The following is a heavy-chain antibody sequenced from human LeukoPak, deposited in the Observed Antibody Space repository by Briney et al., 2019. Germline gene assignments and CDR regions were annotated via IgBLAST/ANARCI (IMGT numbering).Heavy chain of an antibody. V-gene: IGHV3-48*01. CDR3: AKDFTVTLYPGYVFDI. CDR2: ISSSSSTI. J-gene: IGHJ3*02. Sequence: GVSLRLSCAASGFTFSSYSMNWVRQAPGKGLEWVSYISSSSSTIYYADSVKGRFTISRVNSKNTLYLQMNSLRAEDTAVYYCAKDFTVTLYPGYVFDIWGQGTMVTVSS. CDR1: GFTFSSYS. D-gene: IGHD4-17*01.